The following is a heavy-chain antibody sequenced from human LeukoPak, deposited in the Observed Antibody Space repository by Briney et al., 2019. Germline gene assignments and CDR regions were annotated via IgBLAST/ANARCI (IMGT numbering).Heavy chain of an antibody. CDR2: ISGDSGGGTT. CDR3: AKQIQQWLVLLDY. D-gene: IGHD6-19*01. Sequence: GGSLRLSCAASGFTFSSYAMSWVRQAPGKGLEWASGISGDSGGGTTYYTDSVKGRFTISRDNSKNTLFLQMKTLRAEDTAVYYCAKQIQQWLVLLDYWGQGTPVTVSS. CDR1: GFTFSSYA. J-gene: IGHJ4*02. V-gene: IGHV3-23*01.